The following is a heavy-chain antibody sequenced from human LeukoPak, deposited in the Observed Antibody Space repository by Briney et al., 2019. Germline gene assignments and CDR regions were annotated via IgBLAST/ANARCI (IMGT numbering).Heavy chain of an antibody. V-gene: IGHV3-21*01. D-gene: IGHD6-19*01. J-gene: IGHJ4*02. CDR2: ISSSSSYI. CDR1: GFTFSSYS. Sequence: PGGSLRLSCAASGFTFSSYSMNWVRQAPGKGLEWVSSISSSSSYIYYADSVKGRFTISRDNAKNSLYLQMNSLRAEDTAVYYCARDLFTSGWRFFDSWGQGTLVTVSS. CDR3: ARDLFTSGWRFFDS.